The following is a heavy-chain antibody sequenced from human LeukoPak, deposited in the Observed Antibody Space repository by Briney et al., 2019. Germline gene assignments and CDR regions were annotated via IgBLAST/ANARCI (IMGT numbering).Heavy chain of an antibody. CDR3: ARVCHIVVVTAEGGWFDP. V-gene: IGHV1-18*01. D-gene: IGHD2-21*02. J-gene: IGHJ5*02. CDR1: GYRFTAYG. Sequence: ASVKVSCKASGYRFTAYGIGWVRQAPGHGLEWVGWTSIYNGKTYYTQRFQDRVSITTDTSTSTVYMELRSLRSDDTAVYYCARVCHIVVVTAEGGWFDPWGQGTLVTVSS. CDR2: TSIYNGKT.